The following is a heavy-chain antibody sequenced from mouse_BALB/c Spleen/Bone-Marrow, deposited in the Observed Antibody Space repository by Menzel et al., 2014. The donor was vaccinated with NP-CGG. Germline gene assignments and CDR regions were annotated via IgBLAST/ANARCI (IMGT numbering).Heavy chain of an antibody. Sequence: QVQLQQPGAELVRPGTSVKVSRKASGYAFTNYLIEWVKQRPGQGLEWIGVINPGTGDTNYNEKFKGKATLTADKSSNTAYMQFSSLTSDDSAVYFCARRYYGHWYFDVWGAGTTVTVSS. CDR3: ARRYYGHWYFDV. CDR2: INPGTGDT. V-gene: IGHV1-54*01. CDR1: GYAFTNYL. J-gene: IGHJ1*01. D-gene: IGHD1-2*01.